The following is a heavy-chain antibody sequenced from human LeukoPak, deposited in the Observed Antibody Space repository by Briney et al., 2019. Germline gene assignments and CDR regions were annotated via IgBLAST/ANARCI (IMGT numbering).Heavy chain of an antibody. CDR3: SSHRGFRYGYFYY. Sequence: SETLSLTCTVSGGYISSSSAYWGWIRQPPGKGLEWIGSIYYSKNTYYNPSLKSRVTISADTSKNQFSLTLGSVSATDTAVYYCSSHRGFRYGYFYYWGQGTLVTVSS. CDR1: GGYISSSSAY. CDR2: IYYSKNT. J-gene: IGHJ4*02. V-gene: IGHV4-39*01. D-gene: IGHD5-18*01.